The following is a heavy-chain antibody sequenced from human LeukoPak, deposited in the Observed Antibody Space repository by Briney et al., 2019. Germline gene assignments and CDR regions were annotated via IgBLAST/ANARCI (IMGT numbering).Heavy chain of an antibody. J-gene: IGHJ6*02. CDR3: ARGGMGANSQEYFYYGMDV. Sequence: GGSLRLSCAASGFTFSSYSMNWVRQASGKGLEWVSSISSSSSYIYYADSVKGRFTLSRDNGKNSLYLQMNSLRAEDTAVYYCARGGMGANSQEYFYYGMDVWGQGTTVTVSS. CDR1: GFTFSSYS. V-gene: IGHV3-21*01. CDR2: ISSSSSYI. D-gene: IGHD2-8*01.